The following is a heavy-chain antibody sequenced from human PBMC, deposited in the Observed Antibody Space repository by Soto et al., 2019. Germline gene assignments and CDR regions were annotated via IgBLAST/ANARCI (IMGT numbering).Heavy chain of an antibody. V-gene: IGHV4-30-2*01. CDR2: IYQSGSS. CDR1: GGSITSAGYS. J-gene: IGHJ6*02. CDR3: ARGHYRYGLDV. Sequence: PSETLSLTCTVSGGSITSAGYSWNWIRQPPGKGLEWVGYIYQSGSSSDNPSLKSRVTMSLNRSKNQFSLNLTSVTAADTAVYSCARGHYRYGLDVWGQGTTVTVSS.